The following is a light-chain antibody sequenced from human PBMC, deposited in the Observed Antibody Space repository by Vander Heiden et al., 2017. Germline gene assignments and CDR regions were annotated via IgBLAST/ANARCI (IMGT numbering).Light chain of an antibody. V-gene: IGKV1-8*01. J-gene: IGKJ4*01. CDR1: QGLSSY. CDR3: RQYYSYPLT. Sequence: AIRMTQSPSSLSASTGDRVTITCRASQGLSSYLAWYQQKPGKAPKLLIYAASTFQRGVPSRFSGSRSGTDFTLTISCLQSEDFATYYCRQYYSYPLTFGGGTKVEIK. CDR2: AAS.